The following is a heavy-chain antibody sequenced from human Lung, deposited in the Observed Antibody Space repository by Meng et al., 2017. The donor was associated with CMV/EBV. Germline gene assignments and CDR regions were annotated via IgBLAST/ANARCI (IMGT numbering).Heavy chain of an antibody. CDR2: IHPHSGDT. CDR3: SIDNNGGQDY. J-gene: IGHJ4*02. Sequence: SXXVSCKASGYTFTAHYFPWVRQAPGQGLEWMGWIHPHSGDTNYEQQFQGRVTLTRDTSINTGYMELTRLTSDDTAVYYCSIDNNGGQDYWGQGTLVTVSS. V-gene: IGHV1-2*02. D-gene: IGHD7-27*01. CDR1: GYTFTAHY.